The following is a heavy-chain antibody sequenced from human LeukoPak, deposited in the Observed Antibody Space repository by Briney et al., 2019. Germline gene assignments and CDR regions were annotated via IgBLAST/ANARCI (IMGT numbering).Heavy chain of an antibody. V-gene: IGHV3-73*01. Sequence: PGGSLRLSCAASGFAFSGSALHWVRQASGKGLEWVGRIRSTANGYATAYAASVRGRFTISNSKNTAYLQMDSLKTEDTAVYYCTGNYYGSGSYADFDYWGQGTLVTVSS. CDR1: GFAFSGSA. CDR2: IRSTANGYAT. D-gene: IGHD3-10*01. CDR3: TGNYYGSGSYADFDY. J-gene: IGHJ4*02.